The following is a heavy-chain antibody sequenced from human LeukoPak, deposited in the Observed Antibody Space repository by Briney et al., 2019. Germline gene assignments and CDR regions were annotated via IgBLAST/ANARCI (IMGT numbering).Heavy chain of an antibody. CDR3: ARCYYDSSGSGYFDY. J-gene: IGHJ4*02. CDR2: IYYSGST. Sequence: SETLSLTCTVSGGSISSGGYYWSWIRQHPGKGLEWIGYIYYSGSTYYNPSLKSRVTISVDTSKNQFSLKLSSVTAADTAVYYCARCYYDSSGSGYFDYWGQGTLVTVSS. D-gene: IGHD3-22*01. V-gene: IGHV4-31*03. CDR1: GGSISSGGYY.